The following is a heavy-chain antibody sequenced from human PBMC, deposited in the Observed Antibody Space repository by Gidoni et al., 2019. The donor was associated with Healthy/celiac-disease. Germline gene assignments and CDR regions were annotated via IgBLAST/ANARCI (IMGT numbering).Heavy chain of an antibody. CDR2: ISYDGSNK. D-gene: IGHD3-10*01. CDR1: GFTFSSYG. J-gene: IGHJ3*02. CDR3: AKGEVQGAEDDAFDI. Sequence: QVQLVESGGGVVQPGRSLRLSCAASGFTFSSYGMHLVRQAPGKGLEWVAVISYDGSNKYYADSVKGRFTISRDNSKNTLYLQMNSLRAEDTAVYYCAKGEVQGAEDDAFDIWGQGTMVTVSS. V-gene: IGHV3-30*18.